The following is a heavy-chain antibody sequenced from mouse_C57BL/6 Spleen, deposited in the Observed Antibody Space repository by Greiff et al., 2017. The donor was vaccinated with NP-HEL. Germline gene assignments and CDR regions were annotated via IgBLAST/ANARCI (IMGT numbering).Heavy chain of an antibody. Sequence: VQLQQPGAELVKPGASVKLSCKASGYTFTSYWMHWVKQRPGQGLEWIGMIHPNSGSTNYNEKFKSKATLTVDKSSSTAYMQLSSLTSEDSAVYYCAREGYYGSSPWYFDVWGTGTTVTVSS. CDR2: IHPNSGST. CDR1: GYTFTSYW. D-gene: IGHD1-1*01. J-gene: IGHJ1*03. V-gene: IGHV1-64*01. CDR3: AREGYYGSSPWYFDV.